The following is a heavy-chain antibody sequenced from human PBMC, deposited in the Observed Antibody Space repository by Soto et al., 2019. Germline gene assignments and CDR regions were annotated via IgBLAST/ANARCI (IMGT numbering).Heavy chain of an antibody. CDR3: AKPISIFGVIIDAFDV. Sequence: PGGSLRLSCAASKFTFSYYGMHWVRQAPGKGLEWVAVISYEGSNKYYADPVKGRFTISRDNSKNTLYLEMNSLRTEDTAVYYCAKPISIFGVIIDAFDVWGQGTMVTVSS. J-gene: IGHJ3*01. CDR1: KFTFSYYG. D-gene: IGHD3-3*01. CDR2: ISYEGSNK. V-gene: IGHV3-30*18.